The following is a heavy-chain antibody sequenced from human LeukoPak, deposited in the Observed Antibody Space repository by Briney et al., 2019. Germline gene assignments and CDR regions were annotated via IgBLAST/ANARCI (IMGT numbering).Heavy chain of an antibody. CDR2: IHNSGNT. CDR3: AKLYSYASS. Sequence: SETLSLTCIVSGGSVSSPNSYWSWIRQPPGKGLEWIGYIHNSGNTNYNPSLKSRVTISVDTSKNQFSLKLTSVTAADTAMYYCAKLYSYASSWGQGTLVTVSS. D-gene: IGHD3-16*01. V-gene: IGHV4-61*01. J-gene: IGHJ5*02. CDR1: GGSVSSPNSY.